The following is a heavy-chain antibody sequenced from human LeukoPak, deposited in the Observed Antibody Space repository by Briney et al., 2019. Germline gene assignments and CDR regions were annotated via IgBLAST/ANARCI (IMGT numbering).Heavy chain of an antibody. J-gene: IGHJ5*02. CDR2: IIPIFGTA. V-gene: IGHV1-69*13. Sequence: SVKVSCKASGGTFSSYAISWVRQAPGQGLEWMGGIIPIFGTANYAQKFQGRVTITADESTSTAYMELSSLRSEDTAVYYCAIILEGIGGFDPWGQGTLVTVSS. CDR1: GGTFSSYA. CDR3: AIILEGIGGFDP. D-gene: IGHD3-10*01.